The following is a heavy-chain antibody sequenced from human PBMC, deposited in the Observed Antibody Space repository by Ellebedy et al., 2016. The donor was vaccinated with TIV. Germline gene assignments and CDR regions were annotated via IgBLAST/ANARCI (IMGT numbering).Heavy chain of an antibody. Sequence: AASVKVSCKASGYTFTTFAIHWVREAPGQSLEWMGWINVADANTKYSQKFQGRVTFTRDTSANTAYMHLSSLTSEDSAVYYCARDALGYCSGGSCSNSWFDPWGQGTLVTVSS. D-gene: IGHD2-15*01. V-gene: IGHV1-3*01. CDR2: INVADANT. J-gene: IGHJ5*02. CDR1: GYTFTTFA. CDR3: ARDALGYCSGGSCSNSWFDP.